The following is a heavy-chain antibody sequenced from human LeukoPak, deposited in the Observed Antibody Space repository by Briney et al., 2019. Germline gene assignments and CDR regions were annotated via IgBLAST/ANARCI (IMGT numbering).Heavy chain of an antibody. Sequence: SQTLSLTCTVSGASISSGDYYWSWIRQPPGKGLEWTGYIYYSESTYYNPSLKSRVTISVDTSKNQFSLKLNSVTAADTAVYYCARLQGGRSGYYPFNQWGQGTLVTVSS. V-gene: IGHV4-30-4*01. J-gene: IGHJ4*02. CDR2: IYYSEST. CDR1: GASISSGDYY. CDR3: ARLQGGRSGYYPFNQ. D-gene: IGHD3-22*01.